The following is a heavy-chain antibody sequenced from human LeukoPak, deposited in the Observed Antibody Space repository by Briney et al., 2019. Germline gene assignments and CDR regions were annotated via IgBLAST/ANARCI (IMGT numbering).Heavy chain of an antibody. Sequence: SEALPLTCTVCGGFISRSSCYWVWIRRPPGKALEWIGSFYYSGSNYYNPSFKSRVTISVNTSKNQFSLKLSSVTAADTAVYCCAGLGSSSAFDYWGQGILVTASS. V-gene: IGHV4-39*01. CDR3: AGLGSSSAFDY. J-gene: IGHJ4*02. CDR2: FYYSGSN. CDR1: GGFISRSSCY. D-gene: IGHD6-6*01.